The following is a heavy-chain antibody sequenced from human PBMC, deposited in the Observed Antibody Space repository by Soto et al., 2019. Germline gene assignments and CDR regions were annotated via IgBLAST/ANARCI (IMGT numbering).Heavy chain of an antibody. CDR2: LSGSGTST. CDR3: AKATTNGGWFNPFDS. V-gene: IGHV3-23*01. Sequence: SLRLSCAASGFSFVNYAMNWVRQAPGKGLEWVSGLSGSGTSTYYADSVKGRFTISRDNSRDTLFLQMNSLTADDTAVYYCAKATTNGGWFNPFDSWGQGALVTVSP. CDR1: GFSFVNYA. D-gene: IGHD6-19*01. J-gene: IGHJ4*02.